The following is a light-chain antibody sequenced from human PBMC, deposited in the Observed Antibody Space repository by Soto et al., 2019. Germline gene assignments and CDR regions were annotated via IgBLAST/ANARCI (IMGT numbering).Light chain of an antibody. V-gene: IGLV2-8*01. Sequence: QSALSQPPSASGSPGQSVTISCTGTSSDVGGYNYVSWYQQHPGKAPKLMIYEVSKRPSGVPDRFSGSKSGNTASLTVSGLQHEDDSNYYCSSYAGSNNVVFGGGTQLTVL. CDR2: EVS. CDR1: SSDVGGYNY. J-gene: IGLJ2*01. CDR3: SSYAGSNNVV.